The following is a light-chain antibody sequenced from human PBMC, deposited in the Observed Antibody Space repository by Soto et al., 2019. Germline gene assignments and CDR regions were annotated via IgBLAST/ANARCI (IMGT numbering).Light chain of an antibody. CDR3: QEYGTSFTWT. V-gene: IGKV1-39*01. Sequence: IQMTQAPSSLSASVGDRVPITCRASQSISSYLKWYQQKPGKGPKVLIYAASSLQSGVPSRFSGSGSGTEFTLTITGLQPEDFATYFCQEYGTSFTWTFGQGTKVDI. CDR1: QSISSY. J-gene: IGKJ1*01. CDR2: AAS.